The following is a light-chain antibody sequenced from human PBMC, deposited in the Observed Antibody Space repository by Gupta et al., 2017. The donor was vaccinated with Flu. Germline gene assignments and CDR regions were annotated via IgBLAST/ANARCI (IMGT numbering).Light chain of an antibody. CDR1: SSDVGSDNL. Sequence: SITISCTGTSSDVGSDNLVSWYQQYPAKAHNLIVYEGSRRPAGVANRFSASKAGNTASLTISGLKGEDEADYYCCSDAGSDVYVFGTGTKVTVL. J-gene: IGLJ1*01. CDR2: EGS. CDR3: CSDAGSDVYV. V-gene: IGLV2-23*01.